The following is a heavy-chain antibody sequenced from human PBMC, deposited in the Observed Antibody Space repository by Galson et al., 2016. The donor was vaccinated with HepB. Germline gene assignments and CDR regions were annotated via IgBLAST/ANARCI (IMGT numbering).Heavy chain of an antibody. D-gene: IGHD2-15*01. CDR2: INTDTSDR. J-gene: IGHJ6*04. Sequence: SVKVSCKASGYNFLSNGITWVRQAPGQGLEWMGWINTDTSDRIYTHSLQDRVTMTTDTPTNTAYMDLRSLTSDDTAVYYCARAGYCTGARCYSEGLDVWGKGTTVTVSS. V-gene: IGHV1-18*01. CDR3: ARAGYCTGARCYSEGLDV. CDR1: GYNFLSNG.